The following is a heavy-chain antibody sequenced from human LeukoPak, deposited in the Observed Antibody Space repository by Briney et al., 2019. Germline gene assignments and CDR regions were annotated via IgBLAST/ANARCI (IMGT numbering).Heavy chain of an antibody. D-gene: IGHD1-26*01. CDR1: GYTFTGYY. V-gene: IGHV1-2*02. CDR2: INPNSGGT. J-gene: IGHJ5*02. Sequence: GASVKVSCKASGYTFTGYYMHWVRQAPGQGLEWMGWINPNSGGTNYAQKFQGRVTMTRDTSISTAYMELSRLRSDDTAVYYCARGSIVGGNNWFDPWGQGTLVTVSS. CDR3: ARGSIVGGNNWFDP.